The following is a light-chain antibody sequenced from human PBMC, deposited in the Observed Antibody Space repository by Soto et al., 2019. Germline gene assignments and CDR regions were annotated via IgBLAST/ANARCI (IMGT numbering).Light chain of an antibody. CDR1: QSVNNY. CDR3: QQRSNWPPV. J-gene: IGKJ2*01. Sequence: EIVLTQSPATLSLSPGERATLSCRASQSVNNYLAWYQQKPGQAPRLLIYDASTRAIGIPDRFSGSGSGTDFTLTISSLEPEDCALYYCQQRSNWPPVFGQGTKLEIK. V-gene: IGKV3-11*01. CDR2: DAS.